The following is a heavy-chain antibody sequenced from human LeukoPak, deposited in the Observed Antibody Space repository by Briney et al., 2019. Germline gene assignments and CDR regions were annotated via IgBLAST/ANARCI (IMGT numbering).Heavy chain of an antibody. CDR2: IYYSGST. CDR3: ARDSHYYDSSGGGYYFDY. Sequence: SETLSLTCTVSGGSISSSSYYWGWIRQPPGKGLEWIGSIYYSGSTYYNPSLKSRVTISVDTSKNQFSLKLSSVTAADTAVYYCARDSHYYDSSGGGYYFDYWGQGTLVTVSS. V-gene: IGHV4-39*07. D-gene: IGHD3-22*01. J-gene: IGHJ4*02. CDR1: GGSISSSSYY.